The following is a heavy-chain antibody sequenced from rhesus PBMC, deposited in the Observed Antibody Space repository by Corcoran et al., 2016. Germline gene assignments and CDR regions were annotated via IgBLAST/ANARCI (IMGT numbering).Heavy chain of an antibody. D-gene: IGHD3-9*01. J-gene: IGHJ5-1*01. CDR1: GDSVSINSAT. CDR3: ARGDYQGRFDV. Sequence: QVQLPESGPGLVKPSQTLPLTCAISGDSVSINSATWHCTQPSPSGGLEWLGRTYYRSKWYNDYAQSVQNRISINPDTSKNQFSLQLNSVTPEDMAVYYCARGDYQGRFDVWGPGVLVTVSS. V-gene: IGHV6-1*01. CDR2: TYYRSKWYN.